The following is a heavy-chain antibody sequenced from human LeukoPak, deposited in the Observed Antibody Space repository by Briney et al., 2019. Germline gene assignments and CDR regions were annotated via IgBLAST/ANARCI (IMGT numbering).Heavy chain of an antibody. CDR2: VSNNGVYT. D-gene: IGHD4-17*01. CDR3: ARGPTVITLNAFDV. CDR1: GFTFSDYG. V-gene: IGHV3-64*01. Sequence: WKSLRLSCAASGFTFSDYGMYWVRQAPGKGLEHVSGVSNNGVYTNYANSVKGRFTISRDNSKNTLYLQMGSLRAEDMAVYYCARGPTVITLNAFDVWGQGTIVRLST. J-gene: IGHJ3*01.